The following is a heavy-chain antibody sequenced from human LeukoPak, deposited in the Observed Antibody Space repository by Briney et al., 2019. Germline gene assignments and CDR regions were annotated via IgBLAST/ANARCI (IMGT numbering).Heavy chain of an antibody. CDR2: ILPVFGTP. Sequence: SVKVSCKASGGSFTSYPISWVRQAPGQGLEWMGGILPVFGTPNYARGFQGRVTISADDSTTTAFMELTSLRSEDTAVYYCARGSASNWPVDIWGQGTLVTVSS. CDR3: ARGSASNWPVDI. CDR1: GGSFTSYP. V-gene: IGHV1-69*13. J-gene: IGHJ4*02. D-gene: IGHD6-13*01.